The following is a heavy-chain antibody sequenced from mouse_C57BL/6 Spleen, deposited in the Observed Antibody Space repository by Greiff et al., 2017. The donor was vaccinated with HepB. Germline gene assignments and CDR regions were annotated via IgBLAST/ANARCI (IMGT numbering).Heavy chain of an antibody. CDR3: ARKGGYGGYFDV. V-gene: IGHV1-81*01. CDR1: GYTFTSYG. D-gene: IGHD3-1*01. CDR2: IYPRSGNT. J-gene: IGHJ1*03. Sequence: VKLQGSGAELARPGASVKLSCKASGYTFTSYGISWVKQRTGQGLEWIGEIYPRSGNTYYNEKFKGKATLTADKSSSTAYMELRSLTSEDSAVYYCARKGGYGGYFDVWGTGTTVTVSS.